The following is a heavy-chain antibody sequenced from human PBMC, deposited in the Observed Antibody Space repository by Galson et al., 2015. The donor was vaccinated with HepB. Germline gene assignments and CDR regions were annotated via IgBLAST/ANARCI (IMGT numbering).Heavy chain of an antibody. CDR3: ARDSYDSSAGRVWFDP. V-gene: IGHV4-4*07. Sequence: SETLSLTCTVSGGSMSDYHWSWIRQPAGKGLEWIGRIYISGSTNYNPSLKSRVTMSVDTSKNQFSLKVNSVTAADTAVYYCARDSYDSSAGRVWFDPWGQGTLVTVSS. J-gene: IGHJ5*02. D-gene: IGHD3-22*01. CDR1: GGSMSDYH. CDR2: IYISGST.